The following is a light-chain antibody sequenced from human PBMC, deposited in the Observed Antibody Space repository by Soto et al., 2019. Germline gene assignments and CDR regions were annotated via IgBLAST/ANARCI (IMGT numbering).Light chain of an antibody. Sequence: DIVLTQSPGTLSLSPGERATLSCRDSQNVDSTYLAWYQQKPGQAPRLVIYGSTRRAPGVPDRFSGSGSGTDFTLTISRLDPEDFAVYFCQQNGGSTLYSFGPGTKVDIK. V-gene: IGKV3-20*01. J-gene: IGKJ2*01. CDR1: QNVDSTY. CDR3: QQNGGSTLYS. CDR2: GST.